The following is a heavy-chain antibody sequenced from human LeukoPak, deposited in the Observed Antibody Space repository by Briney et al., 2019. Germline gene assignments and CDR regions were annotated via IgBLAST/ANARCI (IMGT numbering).Heavy chain of an antibody. CDR1: GFTFSNYE. J-gene: IGHJ4*02. D-gene: IGHD1-26*01. CDR2: IGSSGRTI. V-gene: IGHV3-48*03. Sequence: GGSLRLSCAASGFTFSNYEMNWVRQAPGKGLEWISYIGSSGRTIYYADSVKGRFTISGDNAKNSLYLQMNSLRAEDTAVYYCTRDGHGTLPFEYWGQGTLVTVSS. CDR3: TRDGHGTLPFEY.